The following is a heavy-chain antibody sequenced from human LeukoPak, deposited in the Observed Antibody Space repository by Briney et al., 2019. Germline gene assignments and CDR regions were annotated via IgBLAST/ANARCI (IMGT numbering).Heavy chain of an antibody. CDR2: INHIGST. J-gene: IGHJ6*02. Sequence: SQTLSPTYAVYSGSFTGSYSSSIRQPPGKGMEWNVEINHIGSTNYNPSLKSRVTISVDTSKNQFSLKLSCVTDADTAVYYCARGRLGVVPAGMTYYYYGMDVWGQGTTVTVSS. CDR3: ARGRLGVVPAGMTYYYYGMDV. V-gene: IGHV4-34*01. D-gene: IGHD2-2*01. CDR1: SGSFTGSY.